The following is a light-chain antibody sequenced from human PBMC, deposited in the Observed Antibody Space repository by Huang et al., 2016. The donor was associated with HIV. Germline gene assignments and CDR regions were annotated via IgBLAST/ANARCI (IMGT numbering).Light chain of an antibody. CDR1: QNICND. J-gene: IGKJ1*01. CDR3: QHYDNLRT. CDR2: DAS. Sequence: DIQMTQSPSSLSASVGDRVTIPCQASQNICNDLNWYQQDPGQAPKLLIYDASNLETGVSSRFSGSGSGTDFTFTISSLQPEDIATYYCQHYDNLRTFGQGTKVEIK. V-gene: IGKV1-33*01.